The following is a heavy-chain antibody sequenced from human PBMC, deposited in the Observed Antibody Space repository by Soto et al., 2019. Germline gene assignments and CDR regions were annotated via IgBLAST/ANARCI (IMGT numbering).Heavy chain of an antibody. CDR3: GSVRPSGYVLS. Sequence: SGTLSLTCTVSGGSLISYYWTWIRQSPGKGLEWIGYVYFSGNTNYNPSLKSRVTISIDTSKNQFSLRLASVTAADTAFYYCGSVRPSGYVLSWGQGTLVTVSS. D-gene: IGHD6-25*01. V-gene: IGHV4-59*01. J-gene: IGHJ5*02. CDR1: GGSLISYY. CDR2: VYFSGNT.